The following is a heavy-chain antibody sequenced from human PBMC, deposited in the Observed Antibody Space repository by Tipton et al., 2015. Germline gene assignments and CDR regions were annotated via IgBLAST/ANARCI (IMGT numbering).Heavy chain of an antibody. V-gene: IGHV4-61*01. CDR2: ISYTETS. CDR1: GASVSSGPYY. D-gene: IGHD2-8*01. Sequence: TLSLTCTVSGASVSSGPYYWSWIRQPPGKGLQWIGYISYTETSHYNPSLKSRVTISVDTSKNQFSLRLSSVTAADTAVYFCARTDALGRFDYWGLGTLVTVSS. CDR3: ARTDALGRFDY. J-gene: IGHJ4*02.